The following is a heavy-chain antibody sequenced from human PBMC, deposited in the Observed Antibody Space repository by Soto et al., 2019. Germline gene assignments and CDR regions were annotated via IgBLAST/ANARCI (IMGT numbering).Heavy chain of an antibody. V-gene: IGHV3-74*01. Sequence: EVQVVESGGGLVHPGGSLRLSCAASGFTFTNYWMHWVRQVPGEGLVWVSRIDNHGDGTSYTVFVKGRFTIYRDNAKNTLYLQLNSLRVEDPAIYYCGTVFEKWGQGTMVTVSS. CDR1: GFTFTNYW. CDR2: IDNHGDGT. CDR3: GTVFEK. J-gene: IGHJ3*02.